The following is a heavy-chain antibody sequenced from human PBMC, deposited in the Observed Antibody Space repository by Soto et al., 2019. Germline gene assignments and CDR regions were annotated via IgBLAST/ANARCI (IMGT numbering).Heavy chain of an antibody. CDR2: ISSSGSPK. CDR1: GFTFGDYY. D-gene: IGHD3-3*01. Sequence: GGYPRPSRAASGFTFGDYYMSWIRQAPGEGLEWVSHISSSGSPKHYADSVEGRFTISRDNAKNSLSLQMNSLSAEDTAVYYCSGVWDSITIFGMPIPKCFDPWGQGALVTVSS. J-gene: IGHJ5*02. CDR3: SGVWDSITIFGMPIPKCFDP. V-gene: IGHV3-11*01.